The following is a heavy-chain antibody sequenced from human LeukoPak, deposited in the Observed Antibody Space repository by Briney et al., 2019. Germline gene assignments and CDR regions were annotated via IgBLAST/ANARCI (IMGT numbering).Heavy chain of an antibody. D-gene: IGHD2-2*02. V-gene: IGHV3-23*01. J-gene: IGHJ4*02. Sequence: GRSLRPSCAASGFTFSSYAMSWVRQAPGEGLEWVSAISGSGDSTYYAASVKGRFTISRDNSKNTLYLQMNSLRAEDTAVYSCAKESGYTSGAFDYWGQGTLVTASS. CDR2: ISGSGDST. CDR1: GFTFSSYA. CDR3: AKESGYTSGAFDY.